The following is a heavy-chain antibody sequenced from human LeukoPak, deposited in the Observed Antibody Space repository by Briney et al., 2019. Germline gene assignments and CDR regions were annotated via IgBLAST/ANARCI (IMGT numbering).Heavy chain of an antibody. J-gene: IGHJ4*02. V-gene: IGHV3-9*01. CDR1: GFTFDDYA. CDR2: ISWNSGSI. CDR3: AKGYCSSTSCFSDY. Sequence: GRAVRLSCAASGFTFDDYAMHWVRQAPGKGLEWVSGISWNSGSIGYADSVKGRFTISRDNAKNSLYLQMNILRPEDTALYYCAKGYCSSTSCFSDYWGQGTLVTVSS. D-gene: IGHD2-2*01.